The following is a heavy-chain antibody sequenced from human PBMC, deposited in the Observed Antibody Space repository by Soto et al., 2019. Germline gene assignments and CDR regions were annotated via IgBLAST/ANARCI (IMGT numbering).Heavy chain of an antibody. CDR3: ARDRVSGSGSSDY. V-gene: IGHV3-74*01. CDR1: GFTFNDYW. CDR2: INIDGSTT. D-gene: IGHD3-10*01. Sequence: EVQLVESGGNLVQPGGSLRLSCAASGFTFNDYWMHWVRQAPGKGLMWVSRINIDGSTTNYADSVKGRFTISRDNXKNTLYLQMNSLRAEDTAVYYCARDRVSGSGSSDYWGQGTLVTVSS. J-gene: IGHJ4*02.